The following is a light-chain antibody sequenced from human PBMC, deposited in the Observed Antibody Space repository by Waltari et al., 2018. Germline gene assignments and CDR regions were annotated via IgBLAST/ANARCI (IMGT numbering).Light chain of an antibody. V-gene: IGKV1-5*03. CDR3: QQYNSYSRT. J-gene: IGKJ1*01. CDR1: QSISSW. Sequence: IQLTQSPSTLSASVGDRVTITCRASQSISSWLAWYQQKPGKAPKLLIYKASSLESGVPSRSSGSGSGTEFTLTISSLQPDDFATYYCQQYNSYSRTFGQGTKVDIK. CDR2: KAS.